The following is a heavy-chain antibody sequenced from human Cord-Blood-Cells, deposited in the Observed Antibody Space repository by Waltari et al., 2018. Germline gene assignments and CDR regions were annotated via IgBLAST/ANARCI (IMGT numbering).Heavy chain of an antibody. Sequence: QLQLVQSGAEVKKPGASVKVSCEASGSTFTGYYMHWVRQPPGQGLEWMGWINPNRGGTNYTQKFQGRVTMTRDTSISTAYMELSRLRSDDTAVYYCARGGHTAMVYYYYYMDVWGKGTTVTVSS. CDR3: ARGGHTAMVYYYYYMDV. D-gene: IGHD5-18*01. V-gene: IGHV1-2*02. CDR1: GSTFTGYY. CDR2: INPNRGGT. J-gene: IGHJ6*03.